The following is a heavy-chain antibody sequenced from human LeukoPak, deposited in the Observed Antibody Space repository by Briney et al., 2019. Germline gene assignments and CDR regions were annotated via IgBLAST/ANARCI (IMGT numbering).Heavy chain of an antibody. Sequence: ASVKVSCKASGYTFTSYDINWVRQATGQGLEWMGWMNPNSGNTGYAQKFQGRVTITRNTSISTAYMELSSLRSEDTAVYYCARAISSSWPYYYYYMDVWGKGTTVTVSS. CDR2: MNPNSGNT. CDR1: GYTFTSYD. J-gene: IGHJ6*03. V-gene: IGHV1-8*03. CDR3: ARAISSSWPYYYYYMDV. D-gene: IGHD6-13*01.